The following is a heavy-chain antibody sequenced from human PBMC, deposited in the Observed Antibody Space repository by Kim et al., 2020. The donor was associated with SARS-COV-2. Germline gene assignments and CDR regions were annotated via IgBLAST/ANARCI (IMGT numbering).Heavy chain of an antibody. CDR3: ARYGSGSYYSPFDY. D-gene: IGHD3-10*01. CDR1: GGSISSGGYY. V-gene: IGHV4-31*03. J-gene: IGHJ4*02. Sequence: SETLSLTCTVSGGSISSGGYYWSWIRQHPGKGLEWIGYIYYSGSTYYNPSLKSRVTISVDTSKNQFSLKLSSVTAADTAVYYCARYGSGSYYSPFDYWGQGTLVTVSS. CDR2: IYYSGST.